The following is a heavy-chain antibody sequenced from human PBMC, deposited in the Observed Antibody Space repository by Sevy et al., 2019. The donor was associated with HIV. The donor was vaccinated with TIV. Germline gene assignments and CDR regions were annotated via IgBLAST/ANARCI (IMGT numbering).Heavy chain of an antibody. CDR2: TRHDGTAK. Sequence: GGSLRLSCAASGFNFAIYGFHWVRQAPGKGLEWVANTRHDGTAKYYVDSVKGRFTVSRDNSKNTVFLQMNSLTPDDTGTYYCARDGVYYGMDVWGLGTTVTVSS. D-gene: IGHD3-10*01. J-gene: IGHJ6*02. CDR1: GFNFAIYG. CDR3: ARDGVYYGMDV. V-gene: IGHV3-30*02.